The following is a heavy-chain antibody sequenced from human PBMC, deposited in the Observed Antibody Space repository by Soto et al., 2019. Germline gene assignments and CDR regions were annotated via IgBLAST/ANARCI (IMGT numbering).Heavy chain of an antibody. D-gene: IGHD6-13*01. CDR1: GGTFSSYA. Sequence: ASVKVSCKASGGTFSSYAISWVRQAPGQGLEWMGGIIPIFGTANYAQKFQGRVTITADKSTSTAYMELSSLRSEDTAVYYCARDGEVRYSSSWYRWFDPWGQGTLVTVSS. CDR3: ARDGEVRYSSSWYRWFDP. V-gene: IGHV1-69*06. J-gene: IGHJ5*02. CDR2: IIPIFGTA.